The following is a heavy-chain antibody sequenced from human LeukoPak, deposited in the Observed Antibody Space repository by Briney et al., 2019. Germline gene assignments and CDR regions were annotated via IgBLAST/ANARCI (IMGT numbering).Heavy chain of an antibody. D-gene: IGHD5-18*01. CDR2: ISGSGSRGSGIIGGNT. V-gene: IGHV3-23*01. CDR1: GFNFKLSA. Sequence: GGSLRLSCAASGFNFKLSAMSWGRQAPGKGLEWVALISGSGSRGSGIIGGNTYYADSVKGRFTISKDNSKNTLYLQMNSLRAEDTAVYYCARDFVPVDTAMETSDYWGQGTLVTVSS. CDR3: ARDFVPVDTAMETSDY. J-gene: IGHJ4*02.